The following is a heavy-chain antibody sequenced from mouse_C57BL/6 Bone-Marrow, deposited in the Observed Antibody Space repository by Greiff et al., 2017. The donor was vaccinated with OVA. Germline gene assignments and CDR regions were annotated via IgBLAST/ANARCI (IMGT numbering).Heavy chain of an antibody. CDR2: IDPSDSYT. J-gene: IGHJ2*01. Sequence: QVQLKQPGAELVMPGASVKLSCKASGYTFTSYWMHWVKQRPGQGLEWIGEIDPSDSYTNYNQKFKGKSTLTVDKSSSTAYMQLSSLTSEDSAVYYCARRRIVRYYFDYWGQGTTLTVSS. CDR3: ARRRIVRYYFDY. D-gene: IGHD2-12*01. CDR1: GYTFTSYW. V-gene: IGHV1-69*01.